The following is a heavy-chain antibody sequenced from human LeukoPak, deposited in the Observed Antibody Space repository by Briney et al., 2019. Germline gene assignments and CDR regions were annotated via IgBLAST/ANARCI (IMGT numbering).Heavy chain of an antibody. V-gene: IGHV4-34*01. J-gene: IGHJ3*02. CDR3: ARDQLEYYYDSSGHDAFDI. CDR1: GGSFSGYY. D-gene: IGHD3-22*01. Sequence: SPSETLSLTCAVYGGSFSGYYWSWIRQPPGKGLEWIGEINHSGSTNYNPSLKSRVTISVDTSKNQFSLKLSSVTAADTAVYYCARDQLEYYYDSSGHDAFDIWGQGTMVTVSS. CDR2: INHSGST.